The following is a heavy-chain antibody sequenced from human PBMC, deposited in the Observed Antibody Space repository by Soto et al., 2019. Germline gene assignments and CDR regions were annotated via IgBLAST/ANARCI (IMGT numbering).Heavy chain of an antibody. V-gene: IGHV3-66*01. CDR1: GFTVSSNY. Sequence: GESLKISCAASGFTVSSNYMSWVRQAPGKGLEWVSVIYSGGSTYYADSVKGRFTISRDNSKNTLYLQMNSLRAEDTAVYYCARDYYPEYCSGGSCYQGYAFDIWGQGTMVTVSS. D-gene: IGHD2-15*01. CDR3: ARDYYPEYCSGGSCYQGYAFDI. J-gene: IGHJ3*02. CDR2: IYSGGST.